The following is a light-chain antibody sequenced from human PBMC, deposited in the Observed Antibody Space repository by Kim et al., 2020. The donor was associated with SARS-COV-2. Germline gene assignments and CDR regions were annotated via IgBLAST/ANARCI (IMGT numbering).Light chain of an antibody. CDR3: QSYDSSLNSWV. J-gene: IGLJ3*02. V-gene: IGLV1-40*01. CDR2: GNN. CDR1: SSTLGARYD. Sequence: QRVTIICTGSSSTLGARYDVAWYRQLPGTAPKLLSFGNNDRPSGVPDRFSGSTSGTSASLAMTGLQAEDEADYYCQSYDSSLNSWVFGGGTQLTVL.